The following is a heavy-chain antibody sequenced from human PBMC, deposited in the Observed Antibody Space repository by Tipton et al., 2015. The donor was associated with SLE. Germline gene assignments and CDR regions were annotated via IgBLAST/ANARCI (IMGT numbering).Heavy chain of an antibody. D-gene: IGHD6-6*01. J-gene: IGHJ3*02. CDR2: ISYDGSNK. V-gene: IGHV3-30-3*01. CDR1: GFTFSSYA. Sequence: SLRLSCAASGFTFSSYAMHWVRQAPGKGLEWVAVISYDGSNKYYADSVKGRFTISRDNSKSTLYLQMNSLRAEDTAVYYCARDHHVYSSSSDAFDIWGQGTMVTVSS. CDR3: ARDHHVYSSSSDAFDI.